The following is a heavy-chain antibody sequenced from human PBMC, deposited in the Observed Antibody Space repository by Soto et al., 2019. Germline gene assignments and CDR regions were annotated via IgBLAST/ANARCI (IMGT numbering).Heavy chain of an antibody. CDR1: GFTFSSYS. CDR2: ISSSSSTI. J-gene: IGHJ6*03. D-gene: IGHD2-2*01. Sequence: GGSLRLSCAASGFTFSSYSMNWVRQAPGKGLEWVSYISSSSSTIYYADSVKGRFTISRDNAKNSLYLQMNSLRAEDTAVYYCARDLIQYQLLGSYYYYYMDVWGKGTTVTVSS. CDR3: ARDLIQYQLLGSYYYYYMDV. V-gene: IGHV3-48*01.